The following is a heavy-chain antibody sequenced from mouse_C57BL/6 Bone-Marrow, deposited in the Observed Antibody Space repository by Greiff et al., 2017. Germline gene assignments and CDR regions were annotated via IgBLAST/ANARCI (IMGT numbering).Heavy chain of an antibody. CDR1: GYTFTSYW. Sequence: QVQLKQPGAELVRPGSSVKLSCKASGYTFTSYWMHWVKQRPGQGLEWIGVIDPSDSYTNYNQKVKGNATLTVDTSSSTAYLQLSSLTSEDSAVDNCARCPHSLNAMDYWGQGTAVTVSS. D-gene: IGHD2-12*01. V-gene: IGHV1-59*01. J-gene: IGHJ4*01. CDR3: ARCPHSLNAMDY. CDR2: IDPSDSYT.